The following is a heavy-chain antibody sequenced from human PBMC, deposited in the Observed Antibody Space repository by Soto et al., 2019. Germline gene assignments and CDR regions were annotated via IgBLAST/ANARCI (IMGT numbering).Heavy chain of an antibody. Sequence: GGSLRLSCAASGFTYSSHGMSWVRQAPGKGLEWIAGLSRGGGSTYYADSVKGRFTISRDNSKNTLDLIMNSLRVEDTALYYCARLSSSPPNFDYWGQGTLVTVSS. D-gene: IGHD6-6*01. CDR2: LSRGGGST. CDR1: GFTYSSHG. CDR3: ARLSSSPPNFDY. V-gene: IGHV3-23*01. J-gene: IGHJ4*02.